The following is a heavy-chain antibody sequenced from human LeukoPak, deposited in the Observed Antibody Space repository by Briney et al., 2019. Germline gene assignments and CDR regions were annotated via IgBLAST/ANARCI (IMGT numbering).Heavy chain of an antibody. D-gene: IGHD2-2*01. V-gene: IGHV3-23*01. Sequence: PGGSLRLSCAASGFTFSSYAMSWVRQAPGKGLEWVSVISGSGGSTYYADSVKGRFTISRDNSKNTLYLQMNSLRAEDTAVYYCARWYCSTNTCYYDYWGQGTLVTVSS. CDR3: ARWYCSTNTCYYDY. CDR1: GFTFSSYA. J-gene: IGHJ4*02. CDR2: ISGSGGST.